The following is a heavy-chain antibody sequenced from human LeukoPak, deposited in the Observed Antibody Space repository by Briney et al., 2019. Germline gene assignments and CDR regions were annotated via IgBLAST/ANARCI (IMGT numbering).Heavy chain of an antibody. V-gene: IGHV4-59*01. J-gene: IGHJ4*02. CDR2: IYYSGST. CDR3: ARVRSSGWYGEDYLDY. Sequence: SETLSLTCTVSGGSISSYYWSWIRQPPGKGLEWIGYIYYSGSTNYNPSLKSRVTISVDTSKNQFSLKLSSVTAADTAVYYCARVRSSGWYGEDYLDYWGQGTLVTVSS. CDR1: GGSISSYY. D-gene: IGHD6-19*01.